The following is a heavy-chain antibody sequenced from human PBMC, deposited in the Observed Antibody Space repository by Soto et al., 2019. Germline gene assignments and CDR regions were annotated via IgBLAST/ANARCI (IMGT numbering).Heavy chain of an antibody. CDR3: AREPDF. V-gene: IGHV1-8*01. CDR2: MNPNSGNT. CDR1: GYTFTTYD. J-gene: IGHJ4*02. Sequence: ASVKVSCKASGYTFTTYDINWVRQATGQGLEWMGWMNPNSGNTDYAQKFQGRITMTRNTSINTAYMELSGLRSDDTAVYFCAREPDFWGQGTLVTVSS.